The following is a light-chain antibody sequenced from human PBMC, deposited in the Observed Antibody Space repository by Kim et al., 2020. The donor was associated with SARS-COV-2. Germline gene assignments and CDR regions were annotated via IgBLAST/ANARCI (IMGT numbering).Light chain of an antibody. CDR3: QQSYSTPRT. Sequence: SASVGDRVTSTCRASQSISSYLNWYQQKPGKAPKLLIYAASSLQGGVPSRFSGSGSGTDFTLTISSLQPEDFATHYCQQSYSTPRTLGQGTKLEI. CDR1: QSISSY. V-gene: IGKV1-39*01. CDR2: AAS. J-gene: IGKJ2*01.